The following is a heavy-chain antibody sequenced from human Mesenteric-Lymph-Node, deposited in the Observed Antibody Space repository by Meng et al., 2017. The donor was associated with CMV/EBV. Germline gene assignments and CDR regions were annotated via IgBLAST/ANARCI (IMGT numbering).Heavy chain of an antibody. CDR2: IIPIFGTA. J-gene: IGHJ6*02. V-gene: IGHV1-69*05. CDR1: GGTFSSYA. D-gene: IGHD2-2*03. Sequence: SVKVSCKASGGTFSSYAISWVRQAPGQGLEWMGGIIPIFGTANYAQKFQGRVTITTDESTSTAYMELSSLRSEDTAVYYCASGYCSSTSCPGDMDVWGQGTTVTVSS. CDR3: ASGYCSSTSCPGDMDV.